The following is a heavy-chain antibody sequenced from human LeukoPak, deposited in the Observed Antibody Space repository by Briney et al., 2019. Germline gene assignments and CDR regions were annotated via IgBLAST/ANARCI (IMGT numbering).Heavy chain of an antibody. CDR3: ATGPLIWQTFSFDY. CDR2: TYYRSRWLN. Sequence: SQTLSLTCGISGDSVSSNGAAWNWIRQSPSRGLEWLGRTYYRSRWLNDYAPSLKSRIIISPDTSKNQFSLQLSSVTPEDTAVYYCATGPLIWQTFSFDYWGQGTLVTVSS. CDR1: GDSVSSNGAA. V-gene: IGHV6-1*01. J-gene: IGHJ4*02. D-gene: IGHD2/OR15-2a*01.